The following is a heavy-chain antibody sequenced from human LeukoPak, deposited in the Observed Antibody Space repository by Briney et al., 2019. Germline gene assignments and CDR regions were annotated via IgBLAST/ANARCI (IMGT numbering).Heavy chain of an antibody. CDR1: GGTFSSYA. V-gene: IGHV1-69*01. J-gene: IGHJ4*02. D-gene: IGHD3-22*01. CDR3: ARDQHLNYYDSSGYTTELDY. Sequence: SVKVSCKASGGTFSSYAISWVRQAPGQGLEWMGGIIPIFGTASYAQKFQGRVTITADESTSTAYMELSSLRSEDTAVYYCARDQHLNYYDSSGYTTELDYWGQGTLVTVSS. CDR2: IIPIFGTA.